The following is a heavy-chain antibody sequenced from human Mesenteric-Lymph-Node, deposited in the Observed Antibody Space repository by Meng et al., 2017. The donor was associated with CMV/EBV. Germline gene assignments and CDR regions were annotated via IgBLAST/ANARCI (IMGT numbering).Heavy chain of an antibody. J-gene: IGHJ4*02. Sequence: GSLRLSCTVSGGSISSYYWSWIRQPPGKGLEWIGYIYYSGSTNYNPSLKSRVTISVDTSKNQFSLKLSSVTAADTAVYYCASLYSYVRPRDYWGQGTLVTVSS. V-gene: IGHV4-59*01. CDR2: IYYSGST. CDR1: GGSISSYY. D-gene: IGHD5-18*01. CDR3: ASLYSYVRPRDY.